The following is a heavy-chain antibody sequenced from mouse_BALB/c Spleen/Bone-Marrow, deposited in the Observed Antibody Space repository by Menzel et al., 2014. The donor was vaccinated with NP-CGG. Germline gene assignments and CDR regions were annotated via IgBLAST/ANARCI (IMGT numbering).Heavy chain of an antibody. D-gene: IGHD1-1*01. CDR3: ARYYYGSSLFDY. Sequence: VQLQQSGAELVKPGASVKLSWTASGFNIKDTYMHWVKQRPEQGLEWIGRIDPANGNTKYDPKFQGKATITADTSSNTAYLQLSSLTSEDTAVYYCARYYYGSSLFDYWGQGTTLTVSS. J-gene: IGHJ2*01. CDR2: IDPANGNT. CDR1: GFNIKDTY. V-gene: IGHV14-3*02.